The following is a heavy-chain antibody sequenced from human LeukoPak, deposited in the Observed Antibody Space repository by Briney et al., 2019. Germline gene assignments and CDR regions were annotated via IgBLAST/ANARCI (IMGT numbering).Heavy chain of an antibody. V-gene: IGHV3-30*03. D-gene: IGHD7-27*01. J-gene: IGHJ4*02. CDR2: ISFDGNNI. CDR1: GFTFRSYG. CDR3: ARDAGTWGYGYYFGY. Sequence: GRSLRLSCAASGFTFRSYGMHWVRQAPGKGLEWVAVISFDGNNIYYADSVKGRFTISRDNSKNMLYLQMNSLRAEDTAVYFCARDAGTWGYGYYFGYWGQGTLVTVSS.